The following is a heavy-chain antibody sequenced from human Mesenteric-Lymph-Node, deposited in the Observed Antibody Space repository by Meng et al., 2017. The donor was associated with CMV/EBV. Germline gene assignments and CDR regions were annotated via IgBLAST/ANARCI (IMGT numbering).Heavy chain of an antibody. J-gene: IGHJ4*02. Sequence: GFNFSDYYMSWIRQAPGKGLEWVSSISSSGSTIYYVDSVKGRFTISRDNAKNSLYLQMNSLRAEDTAVYYCARGMNILTGYYNEGDYWGQGTLVTVSS. CDR3: ARGMNILTGYYNEGDY. CDR2: ISSSGSTI. D-gene: IGHD3-9*01. CDR1: GFNFSDYY. V-gene: IGHV3-11*04.